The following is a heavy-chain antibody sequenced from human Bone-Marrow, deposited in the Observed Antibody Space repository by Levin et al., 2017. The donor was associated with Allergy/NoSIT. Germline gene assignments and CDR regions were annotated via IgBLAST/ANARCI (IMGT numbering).Heavy chain of an antibody. D-gene: IGHD4-17*01. CDR3: AGDYGDYFGYFDF. V-gene: IGHV4-59*11. CDR2: IDYSGSA. J-gene: IGHJ4*02. Sequence: PSETLSLTCTVSGGSISSHYWSWIRQSPGEGLEWIGYIDYSGSATYSPSLKSRVTISVDTSKSQFSLRLTSVTAADTAVYYCAGDYGDYFGYFDFWGQGTLVTVSS. CDR1: GGSISSHY.